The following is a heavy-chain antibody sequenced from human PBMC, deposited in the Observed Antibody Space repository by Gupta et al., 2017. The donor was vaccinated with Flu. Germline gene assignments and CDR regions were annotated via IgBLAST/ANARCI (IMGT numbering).Heavy chain of an antibody. Sequence: IRQHPGKGLEWIGYKYTSGTIRFNQSLEGRAAISVDTSKNQFSLKLYSVTAADTAGYYCARGVGYSYGHKFDHWGTGTLVTVSS. J-gene: IGHJ4*02. CDR2: KYTSGTI. V-gene: IGHV4-4*09. CDR3: ARGVGYSYGHKFDH. D-gene: IGHD5-18*01.